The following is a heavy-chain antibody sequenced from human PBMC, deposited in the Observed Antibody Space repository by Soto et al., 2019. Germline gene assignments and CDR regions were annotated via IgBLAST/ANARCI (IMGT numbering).Heavy chain of an antibody. D-gene: IGHD2-15*01. V-gene: IGHV3-49*03. Sequence: GGSLRLSCTASGFTFGYYAMSWFRQSPGKGLEWVGFIRSKAYGGTTEYAASVKGRFTISRDDSKSIAYLQMNSLKTEDTAVYYCTRDLGQSFPRPGVAGWFDPWGQGTLVTVSS. CDR2: IRSKAYGGTT. CDR3: TRDLGQSFPRPGVAGWFDP. CDR1: GFTFGYYA. J-gene: IGHJ5*02.